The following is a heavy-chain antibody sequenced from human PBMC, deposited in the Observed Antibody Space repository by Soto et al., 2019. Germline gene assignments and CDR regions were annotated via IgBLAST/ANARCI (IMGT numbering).Heavy chain of an antibody. V-gene: IGHV4-39*01. J-gene: IGHJ4*02. CDR3: ARHKVTSSWDLLPDF. CDR1: GESFSGYY. CDR2: IYYSGNA. Sequence: PSETLSLTCAVYGESFSGYYWGWVRQPPGKWLEWIGSIYYSGNAYYNPSLKSRVAVSVDTSKNQFSLKVTSVTATDTAVYYCARHKVTSSWDLLPDFWGQGTLVTVSS. D-gene: IGHD6-13*01.